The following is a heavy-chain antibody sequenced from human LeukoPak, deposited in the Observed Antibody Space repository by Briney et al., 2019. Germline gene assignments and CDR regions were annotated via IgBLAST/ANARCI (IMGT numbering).Heavy chain of an antibody. CDR3: ARELVVPDRRSHYYYYYMDV. CDR1: DDSITKYY. V-gene: IGHV4-59*01. Sequence: KPSETLSLTCTVSDDSITKYYWSWVRQPPGKGLEWIGYIHHSGSTSYNPSLKSRVTISVDTSKNQFSLKLSSVTAADTAVYYCARELVVPDRRSHYYYYYMDVWGKGTTVTVSS. CDR2: IHHSGST. D-gene: IGHD2-2*01. J-gene: IGHJ6*03.